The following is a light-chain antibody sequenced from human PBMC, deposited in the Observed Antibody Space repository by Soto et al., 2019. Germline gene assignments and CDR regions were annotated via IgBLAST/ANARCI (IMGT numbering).Light chain of an antibody. J-gene: IGKJ1*01. Sequence: ENVLTQSPGTLSLSPGEGATLSCRASQSISSNYLAWYYQKPGQAPRLLIFGASSRATDIPDRFRGSGSGRDFLLNISRLEPEDSGMYYCQQYSSSPRTFGQGTKVDIK. CDR3: QQYSSSPRT. CDR1: QSISSNY. CDR2: GAS. V-gene: IGKV3-20*01.